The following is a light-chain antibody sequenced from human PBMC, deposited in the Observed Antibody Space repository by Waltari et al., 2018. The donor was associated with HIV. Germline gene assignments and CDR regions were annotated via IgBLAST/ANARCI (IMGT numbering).Light chain of an antibody. CDR3: QSYDSSLSGSGV. J-gene: IGLJ3*02. CDR1: SYNIGAGYD. Sequence: QSVLTQPPSVSGAPGHRVTISCTGSSYNIGAGYDVHWYQQLPGTAPKLLIYGNSNRPSGVPDRFSGSKSGTSASLAITGLQAEDEADYYCQSYDSSLSGSGVFGGGTKLTVL. CDR2: GNS. V-gene: IGLV1-40*01.